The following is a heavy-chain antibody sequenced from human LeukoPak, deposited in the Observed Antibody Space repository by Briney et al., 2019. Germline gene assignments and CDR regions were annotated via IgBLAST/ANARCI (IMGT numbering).Heavy chain of an antibody. CDR3: ARGPFTMLRGADNWFDP. Sequence: ASVKVSCKASGYTFSDYHMHWVRQAPGQGLEWMGRIIPSGGSTTYAQKFQGRVTMTRDMSTNTVYMELSSLRSEDTAVYYCARGPFTMLRGADNWFDPWGQGTLVTVSS. CDR1: GYTFSDYH. V-gene: IGHV1-46*01. D-gene: IGHD3-10*01. J-gene: IGHJ5*02. CDR2: IIPSGGST.